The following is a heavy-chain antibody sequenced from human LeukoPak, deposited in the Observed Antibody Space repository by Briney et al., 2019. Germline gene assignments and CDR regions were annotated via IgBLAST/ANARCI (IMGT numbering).Heavy chain of an antibody. CDR1: GGSISSSSYY. J-gene: IGHJ4*02. CDR3: ARASRLRFLEWLLHFDY. D-gene: IGHD3-3*01. V-gene: IGHV4-39*01. CDR2: IYYSGST. Sequence: SETLSLTCTVSGGSISSSSYYWGWIRQPPGKGLEWIGSIYYSGSTYYNPSLKSRVTLSVDTSKNQFSLKLSSVTAADTAVYYCARASRLRFLEWLLHFDYWGQGTLVTVSS.